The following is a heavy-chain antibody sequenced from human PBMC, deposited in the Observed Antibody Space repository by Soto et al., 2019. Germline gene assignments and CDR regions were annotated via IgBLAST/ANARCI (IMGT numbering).Heavy chain of an antibody. CDR3: ARANTICVIAIEYYYDFMDV. CDR1: GFTVSSNY. D-gene: IGHD3-3*01. J-gene: IGHJ6*03. V-gene: IGHV3-66*01. Sequence: GGSLRLSCAASGFTVSSNYMSWVRQAPGKGLEWVSVIYSGGSTYYADSVKGRFTISRDNSKNTLYLQMNSLRAEDTAVYYCARANTICVIAIEYYYDFMDVWGKGTTVTVS. CDR2: IYSGGST.